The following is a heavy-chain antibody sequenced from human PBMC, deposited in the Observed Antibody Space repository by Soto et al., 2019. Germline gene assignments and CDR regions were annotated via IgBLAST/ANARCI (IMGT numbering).Heavy chain of an antibody. V-gene: IGHV3-33*01. CDR1: GFTFSSYG. D-gene: IGHD1-7*01. CDR2: IWYDGSNK. CDR3: ARVRDRGELSDY. J-gene: IGHJ4*02. Sequence: QVQLVESGGGVVQPGRSLRLSCAASGFTFSSYGMHWVRQAPGKGLEWVAVIWYDGSNKYYADSVKGRFTISRDNSKNTLYLQMNSLRTEDTAVYYCARVRDRGELSDYWGQGTLVTVSS.